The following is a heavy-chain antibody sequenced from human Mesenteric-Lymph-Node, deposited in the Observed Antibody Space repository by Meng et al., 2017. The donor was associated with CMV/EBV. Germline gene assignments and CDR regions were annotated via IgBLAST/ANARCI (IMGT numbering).Heavy chain of an antibody. Sequence: GGSLRLSCAASGFTFDDYAMHWVRQAPGKGLEWVSGISWNSGSIGYADSVKGRFTISRDNAKNSLYLQMNSLRAEDTALYYCAKDINDFWSGYYKDWGQGTLVTVSS. D-gene: IGHD3-3*01. J-gene: IGHJ4*02. CDR2: ISWNSGSI. CDR3: AKDINDFWSGYYKD. CDR1: GFTFDDYA. V-gene: IGHV3-9*01.